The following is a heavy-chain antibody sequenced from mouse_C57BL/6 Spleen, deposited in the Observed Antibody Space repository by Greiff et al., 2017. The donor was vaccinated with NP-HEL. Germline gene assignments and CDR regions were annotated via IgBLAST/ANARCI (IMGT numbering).Heavy chain of an antibody. CDR2: IDPSDSET. CDR1: GYTFTSYW. CDR3: ARRDDGYYVFDY. Sequence: QVHVKQPGAELVRPGSSVKLSCKASGYTFTSYWMHWVKQRPIQGLEWIGNIDPSDSETHYNQKFKDKATLTVDKSSSTAYMQLSSLTSEDSAVYYCARRDDGYYVFDYWGQGTTLTVSS. V-gene: IGHV1-52*01. D-gene: IGHD2-3*01. J-gene: IGHJ2*01.